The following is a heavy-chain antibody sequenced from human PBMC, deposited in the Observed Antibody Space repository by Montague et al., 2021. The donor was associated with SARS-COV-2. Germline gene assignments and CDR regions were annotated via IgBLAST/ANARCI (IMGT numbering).Heavy chain of an antibody. V-gene: IGHV4-61*03. D-gene: IGHD4-23*01. CDR3: ARDRGDIYGGNAAWFDP. CDR2: FYYSGGS. CDR1: GASISTGSDD. Sequence: ETLSLTCTVSGASISTGSDDWTWIRQRPGRGLEWIGNFYYSGGSTYNPSLKSRVTISADTSKNLFSLTLKSVTASDTAVYYCARDRGDIYGGNAAWFDPWGRGTRVTVSS. J-gene: IGHJ5*02.